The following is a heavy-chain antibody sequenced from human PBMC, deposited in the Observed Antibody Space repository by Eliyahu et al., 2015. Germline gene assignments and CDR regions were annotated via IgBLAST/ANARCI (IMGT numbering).Heavy chain of an antibody. CDR2: ISGXNGXT. D-gene: IGHD3-16*02. CDR3: ARDLVMTFGGVIVKFGY. J-gene: IGHJ4*02. CDR1: GYXFTSYG. Sequence: QVQLVQSGAEVKKPGASVKVSCKASGYXFTSYGINWVRQAPGQGLEWMGWISGXNGXTNYPKKLQGRVXLTTDTSTSTAYMELRSLRSDDTAVYYCARDLVMTFGGVIVKFGYWGQGTLVTVSS. V-gene: IGHV1-18*01.